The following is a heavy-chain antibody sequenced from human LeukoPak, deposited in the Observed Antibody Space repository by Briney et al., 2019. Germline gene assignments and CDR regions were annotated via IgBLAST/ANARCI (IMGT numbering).Heavy chain of an antibody. Sequence: RPGGTLRLSCAASGFTFSSYGMSWVRQAPGKGLEWVSAISGSGGSTYYADSVKGRFTISRDNSKNTLYLQMNSLRAEDTAVYYCAKSSSSWSRDFDYWGQGTLVTVSS. V-gene: IGHV3-23*01. CDR3: AKSSSSWSRDFDY. CDR2: ISGSGGST. CDR1: GFTFSSYG. J-gene: IGHJ4*02. D-gene: IGHD6-13*01.